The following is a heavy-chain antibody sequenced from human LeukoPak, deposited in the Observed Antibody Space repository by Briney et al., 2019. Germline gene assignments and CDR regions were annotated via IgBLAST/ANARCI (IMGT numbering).Heavy chain of an antibody. CDR2: IVGSSST. V-gene: IGHV3-21*01. J-gene: IGHJ4*02. CDR3: ARIGAGASRDY. Sequence: GGSLRLSCAASGFTFSNFAMTWVRQAPGKGLEWVSSIVGSSSTYYADSLKGRFTISRDNAKNSLYLQMNSLRAEDTAVYYCARIGAGASRDYWGQGTLVTVSS. CDR1: GFTFSNFA. D-gene: IGHD6-13*01.